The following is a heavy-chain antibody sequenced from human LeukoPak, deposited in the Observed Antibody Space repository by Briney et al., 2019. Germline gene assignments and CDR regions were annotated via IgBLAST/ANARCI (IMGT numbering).Heavy chain of an antibody. V-gene: IGHV1-18*01. CDR2: ISGGNGNT. D-gene: IGHD2-15*01. Sequence: GASVKVSCKTSGYTLTNFGIGWVRQAPGQGLEWMGWISGGNGNTDYPQTLQDRFTMTTDTSTNTAYMELRNLRSDDTAVYYCARDLPLCSMGGSAFDLWGQGTLVIVSS. J-gene: IGHJ4*02. CDR1: GYTLTNFG. CDR3: ARDLPLCSMGGSAFDL.